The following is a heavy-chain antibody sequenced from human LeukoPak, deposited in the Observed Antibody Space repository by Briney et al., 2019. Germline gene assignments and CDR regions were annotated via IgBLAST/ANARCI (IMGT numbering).Heavy chain of an antibody. CDR3: AKVLRWTNFDY. CDR2: ISGSADNT. V-gene: IGHV3-23*01. J-gene: IGHJ4*02. Sequence: GGSLRLPCAASGLTFSTYGMSWVRQAPGKGLEWVSAISGSADNTYYADSVKGRFTISRDNSKSALYLQMNSLRTEDTAVYYCAKVLRWTNFDYWGQGTLVTVSS. D-gene: IGHD4-23*01. CDR1: GLTFSTYG.